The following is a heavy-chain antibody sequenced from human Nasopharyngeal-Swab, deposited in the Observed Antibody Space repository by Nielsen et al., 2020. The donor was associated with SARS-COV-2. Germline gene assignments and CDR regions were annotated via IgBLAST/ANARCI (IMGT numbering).Heavy chain of an antibody. D-gene: IGHD3-3*01. J-gene: IGHJ6*03. V-gene: IGHV1-18*01. CDR3: ARGPYYDFWSGYSSYYYMDV. Sequence: ASVKVSCKASGYTLTSYGISWVRQAPGQGLEWMGWISAYNGNTNYAQKLQGRVTMTTDTSTSTAYMELRSLRSDDTAVYYCARGPYYDFWSGYSSYYYMDVWGKGTTVTVSS. CDR2: ISAYNGNT. CDR1: GYTLTSYG.